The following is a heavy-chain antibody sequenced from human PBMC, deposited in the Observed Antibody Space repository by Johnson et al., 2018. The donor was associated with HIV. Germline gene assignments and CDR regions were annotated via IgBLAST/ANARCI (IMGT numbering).Heavy chain of an antibody. CDR1: GFTFSSYA. CDR2: ISSNGGST. J-gene: IGHJ3*02. V-gene: IGHV3-64*01. CDR3: ARELQLWFSAFDI. D-gene: IGHD5-18*01. Sequence: VESGGGLVQPGGSLRLSCAASGFTFSSYAMHWVRQAPGKGLEYVSAISSNGGSTYYANSVKGRFTISRDNSKNTLYLQMGSLRAEDMAVYYCARELQLWFSAFDIWGQGTMVTVSS.